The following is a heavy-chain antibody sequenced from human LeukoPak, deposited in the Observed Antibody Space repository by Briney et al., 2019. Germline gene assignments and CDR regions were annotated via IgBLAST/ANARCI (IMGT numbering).Heavy chain of an antibody. CDR1: GGTFSSYA. V-gene: IGHV1-69*06. J-gene: IGHJ3*02. CDR3: ARGRPFTTVTYDGPERAFDI. D-gene: IGHD4-17*01. CDR2: IIPIFGTA. Sequence: ASVKVSCRASGGTFSSYAISWVRQAPGQALEWMGGIIPIFGTANYAQKFQGRVTITADKSTSTAYMELSSLRSEDTAVYYCARGRPFTTVTYDGPERAFDIWGQGTMVAVSS.